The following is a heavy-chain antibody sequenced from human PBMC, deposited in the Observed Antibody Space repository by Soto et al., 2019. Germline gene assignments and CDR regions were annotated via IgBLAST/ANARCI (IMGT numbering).Heavy chain of an antibody. D-gene: IGHD1-1*01. CDR3: ATTTVHFAPPAYLDS. CDR1: GYTFTAHY. J-gene: IGHJ4*02. Sequence: ASVKVSCKASGYTFTAHYIHWVRQAPGQGLQWMGWINPNSGGTNFAQKFQGRVTMTRDMSISTVYLQLTRPRPDDSAMYYCATTTVHFAPPAYLDSWGQGTLVTVSS. CDR2: INPNSGGT. V-gene: IGHV1-2*02.